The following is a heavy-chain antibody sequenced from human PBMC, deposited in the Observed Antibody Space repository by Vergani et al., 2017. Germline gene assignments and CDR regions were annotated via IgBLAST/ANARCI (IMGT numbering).Heavy chain of an antibody. Sequence: QVQLVQSGAEVKKPGSSVKVSCKASGGTFSSYAISWVRQAPGQGLEWMGGIIPIFGTANYAQKFQGRVTITADESTSTAYMGLSSLRSEDTAVYYCASLGYCSGGSCHTHDYWGQGTLVTVSS. CDR1: GGTFSSYA. CDR2: IIPIFGTA. CDR3: ASLGYCSGGSCHTHDY. D-gene: IGHD2-15*01. J-gene: IGHJ4*02. V-gene: IGHV1-69*01.